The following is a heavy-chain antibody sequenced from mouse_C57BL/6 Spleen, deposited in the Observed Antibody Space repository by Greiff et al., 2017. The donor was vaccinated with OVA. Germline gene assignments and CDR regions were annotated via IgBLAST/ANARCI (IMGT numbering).Heavy chain of an antibody. J-gene: IGHJ2*01. CDR3: ARCYDYAFDD. Sequence: VQLQQSGPELVKPGASVKIPCKASGYTFTDYNMDWVKQSHGKSLEWIGDINPNNGGTIYNQKFKGKATLTVDKSSSTAYMELRSLTSEDTAVYYCARCYDYAFDDWGQGTTLTVSS. CDR2: INPNNGGT. CDR1: GYTFTDYN. V-gene: IGHV1-18*01. D-gene: IGHD2-4*01.